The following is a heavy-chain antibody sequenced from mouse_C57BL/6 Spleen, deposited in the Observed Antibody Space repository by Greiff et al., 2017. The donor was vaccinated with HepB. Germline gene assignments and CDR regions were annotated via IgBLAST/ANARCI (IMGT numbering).Heavy chain of an antibody. CDR2: ISYDGSN. J-gene: IGHJ3*01. Sequence: EVKLMESGPGLVKPSQSLSLTCSVTGYSITSGYYWNWIRQFPGNKLEWMGYISYDGSNNYNPSLKNRISITRDTSKNQFFLKLNSVTTEDTATYYCAREDGIKFAYWGQGTLVTVSA. V-gene: IGHV3-6*01. CDR1: GYSITSGYY. CDR3: AREDGIKFAY. D-gene: IGHD2-1*01.